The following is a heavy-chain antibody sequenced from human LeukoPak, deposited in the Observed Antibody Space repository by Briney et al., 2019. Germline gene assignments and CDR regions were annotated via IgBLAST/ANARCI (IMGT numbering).Heavy chain of an antibody. J-gene: IGHJ4*02. V-gene: IGHV3-15*01. Sequence: GGSLRLSCAASGFTFSNAWMSWVRQAPGKGLEWVGRIKSKTDGRTTDYAAPVKGRFTISRDDSKNTLYLQMNSLKTEDTAVYYCTTDRDIVVVVAAKQGDYFDYWGQGTLVTVSS. CDR2: IKSKTDGRTT. D-gene: IGHD2-15*01. CDR3: TTDRDIVVVVAAKQGDYFDY. CDR1: GFTFSNAW.